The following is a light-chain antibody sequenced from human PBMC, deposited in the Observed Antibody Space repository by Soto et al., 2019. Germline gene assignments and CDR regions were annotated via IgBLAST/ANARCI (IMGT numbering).Light chain of an antibody. J-gene: IGKJ5*01. CDR1: ERVSSY. V-gene: IGKV3-20*01. CDR2: GAS. Sequence: IVMTQSPATLSVSPGEKATIFIRASERVSSYLAWYQQKPGQAPRLLIYGASSRATGIPDRFSGSGSGTDFTLTISILEHEDFAVYYCQQYGSSRTFGQGTRLEN. CDR3: QQYGSSRT.